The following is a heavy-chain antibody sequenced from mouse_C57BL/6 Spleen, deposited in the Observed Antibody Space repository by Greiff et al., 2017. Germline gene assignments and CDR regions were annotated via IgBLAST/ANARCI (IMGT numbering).Heavy chain of an antibody. D-gene: IGHD2-1*01. V-gene: IGHV1-4*01. J-gene: IGHJ4*01. CDR2: INPSSGYT. CDR3: ARFGGNYVDAMDY. CDR1: GYTFTSYT. Sequence: VQLQQSGAELARPGASVKMSCKASGYTFTSYTMHWVKQRPGQGLEWIGYINPSSGYTKYNQKFKDKATLTADKSSSTAYMQLSSLTSEDSAVXYCARFGGNYVDAMDYWGQGTSVTVSS.